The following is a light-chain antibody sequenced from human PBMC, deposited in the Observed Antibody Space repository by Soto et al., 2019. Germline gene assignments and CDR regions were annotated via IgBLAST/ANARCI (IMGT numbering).Light chain of an antibody. J-gene: IGLJ2*01. CDR3: SSYTTNSIPVV. V-gene: IGLV2-14*01. CDR2: EVS. CDR1: SGDIGGYNY. Sequence: QSALTQPASVSGSPGQSITISCTGTSGDIGGYNYVSWYQQHPGKAPKLLISEVSNLPSGVSHRFSGSKSGNTASLTISGIMTEDEADYYCSSYTTNSIPVVFGGGTKLTVL.